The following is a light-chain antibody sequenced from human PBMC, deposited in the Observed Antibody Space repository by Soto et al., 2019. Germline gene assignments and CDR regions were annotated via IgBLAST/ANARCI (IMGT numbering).Light chain of an antibody. CDR1: SFNVGTNF. CDR3: ATWDSSLSIVM. Sequence: QSVLTQPPSVTAAPGQRVAISCSGTSFNVGTNFVSWYQQLPGTAPRLLIYGNNERPSGISDRFSGSKSGSSATLGVTGLQTGDEADCYCATWDSSLSIVMFGGGTKVTVL. V-gene: IGLV1-51*02. J-gene: IGLJ3*02. CDR2: GNN.